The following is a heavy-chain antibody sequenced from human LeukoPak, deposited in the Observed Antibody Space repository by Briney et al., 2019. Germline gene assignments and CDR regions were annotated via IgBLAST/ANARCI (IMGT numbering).Heavy chain of an antibody. CDR1: GFTFSSYA. CDR3: AKVGELWATVPYYLDY. Sequence: GGSLRLSCAASGFTFSSYAMSWVRQAPGKGLEWVSAISGSGGSTYYADSVEGRFTIPRANSKNTLYLQMNSLRADGTAVYYCAKVGELWATVPYYLDYWGQGTPVIVSS. J-gene: IGHJ4*02. V-gene: IGHV3-23*01. CDR2: ISGSGGST. D-gene: IGHD3-16*01.